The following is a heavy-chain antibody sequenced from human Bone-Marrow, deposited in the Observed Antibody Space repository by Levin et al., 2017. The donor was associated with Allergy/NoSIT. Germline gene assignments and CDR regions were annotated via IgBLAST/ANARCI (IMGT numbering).Heavy chain of an antibody. CDR3: AKARELRRVNWFDP. CDR2: ISYDGSNK. J-gene: IGHJ5*02. D-gene: IGHD1-26*01. Sequence: GESLKISCAASGFTFSSYGMHWVRQAPGKGLEWVAVISYDGSNKYYADSVKGRFTISRDNSKNTLYLQMNSLRAEDTAVYYCAKARELRRVNWFDPWGQGTLVTVSS. CDR1: GFTFSSYG. V-gene: IGHV3-30*18.